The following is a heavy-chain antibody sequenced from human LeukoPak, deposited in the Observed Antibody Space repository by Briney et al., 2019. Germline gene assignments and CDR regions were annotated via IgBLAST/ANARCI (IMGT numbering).Heavy chain of an antibody. CDR1: GGTFSSYA. CDR3: ASGGEYYDYVWGSYRPHGYAFDI. CDR2: IIPIFGTA. Sequence: SVKVFCKASGGTFSSYAISWVRQAPGQGLEWMGRIIPIFGTANYAQKFQGRVTITTDESTSTAYMELSSLRSEDTAVYYCASGGEYYDYVWGSYRPHGYAFDIWGQGTMVTVSS. D-gene: IGHD3-16*02. J-gene: IGHJ3*02. V-gene: IGHV1-69*05.